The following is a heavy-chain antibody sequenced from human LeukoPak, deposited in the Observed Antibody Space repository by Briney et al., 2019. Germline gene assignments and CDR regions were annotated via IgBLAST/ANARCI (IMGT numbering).Heavy chain of an antibody. V-gene: IGHV4-38-2*01. D-gene: IGHD2-2*01. CDR2: IYHSGST. CDR1: GYSISSGYY. J-gene: IGHJ3*02. CDR3: ARVKVPAAPNDAFDI. Sequence: SETLSPTCAVSGYSISSGYYWGWIRQPPGKGLEWIGSIYHSGSTYYNPSLKSRVTISVDTSKNQFSLKLSSVTAADTAVYYCARVKVPAAPNDAFDIWGQGTMVTVSS.